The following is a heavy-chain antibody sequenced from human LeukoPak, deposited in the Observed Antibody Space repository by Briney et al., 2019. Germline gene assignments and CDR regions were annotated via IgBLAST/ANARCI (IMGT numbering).Heavy chain of an antibody. CDR1: GVTFSSSD. D-gene: IGHD3-22*01. Sequence: QAGGSLRLSCAAPGVTFSSSDMHSVRQAPGKGLEWVAVISYDGSNKYYADSVKGRFTISRDNSKNTLYLQMKTLRAEDTAAYYWAKDLYYYYSSGSAPDYWGQGTLVTVSS. V-gene: IGHV3-30*18. CDR2: ISYDGSNK. CDR3: AKDLYYYYSSGSAPDY. J-gene: IGHJ4*02.